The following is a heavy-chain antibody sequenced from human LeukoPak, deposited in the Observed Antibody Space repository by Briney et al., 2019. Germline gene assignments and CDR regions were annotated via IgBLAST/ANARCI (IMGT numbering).Heavy chain of an antibody. Sequence: GGSLRLSCGASRHTLSSHSMSGVRQAPGKARDAVSTIIISGGSAGYADYVQGRFTISRANTKNTTYLKMNSMRGEDTAVYYCARHYCSGGSRYYFFDYWGQGTLVTVSS. CDR2: IIISGGSA. CDR1: RHTLSSHS. CDR3: ARHYCSGGSRYYFFDY. V-gene: IGHV3-23*01. J-gene: IGHJ4*02. D-gene: IGHD2-15*01.